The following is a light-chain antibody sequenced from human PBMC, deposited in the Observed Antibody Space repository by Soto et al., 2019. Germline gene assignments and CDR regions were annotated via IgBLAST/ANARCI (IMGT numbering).Light chain of an antibody. J-gene: IGLJ2*01. V-gene: IGLV2-8*01. Sequence: QSALTQPPSASGSPGQSVTISCTGTSSDVGGYNYVSWYQQHPGKAPKLMIYEVSKRPSGVPDRFSGSKSGNTASLTVSGLQAEDEADYYCMSYAGSKKVFGGGTQLTVL. CDR1: SSDVGGYNY. CDR3: MSYAGSKKV. CDR2: EVS.